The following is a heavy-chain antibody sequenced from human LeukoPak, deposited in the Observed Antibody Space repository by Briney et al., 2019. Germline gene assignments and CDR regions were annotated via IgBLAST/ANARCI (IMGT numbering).Heavy chain of an antibody. CDR1: GFTFSSCA. V-gene: IGHV3-30-3*01. CDR3: ARDGYYYGSGSYFYYYYYGMDV. Sequence: GGSLRLSCAASGFTFSSCAMHWVRQAPGKGLEWVAVISYDGSNKYYADSVKGRFTISRDNSKNTLYLQMNSLGAEDTAVYYCARDGYYYGSGSYFYYYYYGMDVWGQGTTVTVSS. CDR2: ISYDGSNK. J-gene: IGHJ6*02. D-gene: IGHD3-10*01.